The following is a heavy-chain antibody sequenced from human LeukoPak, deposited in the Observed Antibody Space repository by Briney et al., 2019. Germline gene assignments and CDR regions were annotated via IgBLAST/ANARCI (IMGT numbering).Heavy chain of an antibody. Sequence: PGGSLRLSCAASGCTFSSYAMSGLRQAPGKGLEWVSAISGSGGSTYYADSVKGRFTISRDSSKNTLYLQMNSLRAEDTALYCCAKDILRFDYWGQGTLVTVSS. J-gene: IGHJ4*02. CDR1: GCTFSSYA. CDR2: ISGSGGST. CDR3: AKDILRFDY. D-gene: IGHD2-21*01. V-gene: IGHV3-23*01.